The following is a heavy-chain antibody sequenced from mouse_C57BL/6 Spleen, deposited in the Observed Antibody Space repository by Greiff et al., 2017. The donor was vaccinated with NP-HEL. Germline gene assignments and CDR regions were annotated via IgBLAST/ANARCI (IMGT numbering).Heavy chain of an antibody. Sequence: QVHVKQPGAELVMPGASVKLSCKASGYTFTSYWMHWVKQRPGQGLEWIGEIDPSDSYTNYNQKFKGQSTLTVDKSSSTAYMQLSSLTSEDSAVYYCARRGYGSSYFDYWGQGTTLTVSS. J-gene: IGHJ2*01. V-gene: IGHV1-69*01. CDR3: ARRGYGSSYFDY. CDR1: GYTFTSYW. D-gene: IGHD1-1*01. CDR2: IDPSDSYT.